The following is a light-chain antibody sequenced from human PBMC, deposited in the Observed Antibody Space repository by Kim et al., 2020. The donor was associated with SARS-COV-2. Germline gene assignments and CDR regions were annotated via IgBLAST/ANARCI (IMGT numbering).Light chain of an antibody. CDR1: QSGSSTF. J-gene: IGKJ1*01. CDR3: QQYRT. Sequence: TLSLSPGERATLSCRASQSGSSTFLAWYQQKPGQASRLLIYGVSSRATGVPDRFSGSGSGTDFTLTISRLEPEDFAVYYCQQYRTFGQGTKVDIK. V-gene: IGKV3-20*01. CDR2: GVS.